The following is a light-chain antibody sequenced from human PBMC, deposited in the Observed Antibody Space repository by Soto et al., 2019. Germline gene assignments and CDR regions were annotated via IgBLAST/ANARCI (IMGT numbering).Light chain of an antibody. J-gene: IGKJ5*01. Sequence: DIQMTQSPSSLSASVGDRVTITCQASQDISNYLNWYQQKPGKAPKLLIYDASNLETGVPSRFSGSGSGTDFTFTISSLLPEDIATYYRQQYDNLPITFGQGTRLEIK. CDR2: DAS. V-gene: IGKV1-33*01. CDR3: QQYDNLPIT. CDR1: QDISNY.